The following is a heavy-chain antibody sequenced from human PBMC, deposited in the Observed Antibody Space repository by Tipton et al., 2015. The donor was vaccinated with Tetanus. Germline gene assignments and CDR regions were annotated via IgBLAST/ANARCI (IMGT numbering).Heavy chain of an antibody. J-gene: IGHJ6*02. Sequence: TLSLTCSVSGGSVNSGTYYWSWIRQPPGKGLEWLGDIYYGGATQYNPSLESRVTMSLDTSKNQFSLKVTSVTAADTAVYFCTGDDYYDTSLRDYYGMDVWGPGTTVTVSS. V-gene: IGHV4-61*01. D-gene: IGHD3-22*01. CDR2: IYYGGAT. CDR3: TGDDYYDTSLRDYYGMDV. CDR1: GGSVNSGTYY.